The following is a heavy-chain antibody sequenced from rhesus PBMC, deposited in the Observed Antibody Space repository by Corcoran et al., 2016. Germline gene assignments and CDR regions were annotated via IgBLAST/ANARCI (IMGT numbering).Heavy chain of an antibody. D-gene: IGHD4-23*01. CDR2: INSGGGST. CDR3: AKDRLYINYPYYFDY. V-gene: IGHV3S5*01. Sequence: EVQLVETGGGLVQPGGSLKLSCAASGFTFSSYGMSWVRQAPGKGLEWVSAINSGGGSTTYADSVKGRFTISRDTSKNTLSLQMSSLRAEDTAIYYCAKDRLYINYPYYFDYWGQGVLVTVSS. J-gene: IGHJ4*01. CDR1: GFTFSSYG.